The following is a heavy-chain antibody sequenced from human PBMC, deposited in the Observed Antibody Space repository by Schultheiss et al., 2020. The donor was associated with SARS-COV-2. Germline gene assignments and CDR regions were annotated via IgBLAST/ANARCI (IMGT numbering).Heavy chain of an antibody. D-gene: IGHD6-19*01. V-gene: IGHV1-2*04. Sequence: ASVKVSCKASGYTFTGYYMHWVRQAPGQGLEWMGWINPNSGGTNYAQKFQGWVTMTRDTSISTAYMELSGLRSDDTAVYYCARSLPMGAHTVAGHFDYWGQGTLVTVSS. CDR1: GYTFTGYY. CDR3: ARSLPMGAHTVAGHFDY. J-gene: IGHJ4*02. CDR2: INPNSGGT.